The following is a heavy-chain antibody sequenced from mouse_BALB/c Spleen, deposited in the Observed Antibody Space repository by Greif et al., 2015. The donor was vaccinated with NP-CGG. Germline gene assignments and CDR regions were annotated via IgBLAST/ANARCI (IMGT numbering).Heavy chain of an antibody. J-gene: IGHJ3*01. D-gene: IGHD3-2*02. Sequence: QVQLQQSGAELVRPGSSVKISCKASGYAFSSYWMNWVKQRPGQGLEWIGQIYPGDGDTNYNGKFKGKATLTADKSSSTAYMQLSSLTSEDSAVYFCAREATLTFAYWGQGTLVTVSA. CDR2: IYPGDGDT. CDR3: AREATLTFAY. CDR1: GYAFSSYW. V-gene: IGHV1-80*01.